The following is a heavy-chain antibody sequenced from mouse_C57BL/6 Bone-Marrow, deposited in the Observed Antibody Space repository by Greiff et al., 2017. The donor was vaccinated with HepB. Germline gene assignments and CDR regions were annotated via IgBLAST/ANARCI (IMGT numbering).Heavy chain of an antibody. CDR3: ARRDFDY. V-gene: IGHV5-9*01. Sequence: EVMLVESGGGLVKPGGSLKLSCAASGFTFSSYTMSWVRQTPDKRLEWVATISGGGGNTYYPDSVKGRFTISRDNAKNTLYLQMSSLRSEDTALYYCARRDFDYWGQGTTLTVSS. CDR1: GFTFSSYT. CDR2: ISGGGGNT. J-gene: IGHJ2*01.